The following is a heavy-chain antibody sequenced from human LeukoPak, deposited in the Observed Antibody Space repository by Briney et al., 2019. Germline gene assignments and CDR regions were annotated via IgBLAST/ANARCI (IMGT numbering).Heavy chain of an antibody. CDR3: ARQLIGDAFDI. CDR2: IYYSGST. CDR1: GGSISSYY. D-gene: IGHD2-8*01. V-gene: IGHV4-59*08. Sequence: SETLSLTCTVSGGSISSYYWSWIRQPPGKGLEWIGYIYYSGSTNYNPSLKSRVTISVDTSKNQFSLKLSSVTAADTAVYYCARQLIGDAFDIWGQGTMVSVSS. J-gene: IGHJ3*02.